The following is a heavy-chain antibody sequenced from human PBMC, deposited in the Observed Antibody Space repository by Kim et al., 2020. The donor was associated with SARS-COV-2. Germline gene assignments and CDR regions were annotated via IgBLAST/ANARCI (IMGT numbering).Heavy chain of an antibody. J-gene: IGHJ5*02. CDR2: ISYDGSNK. V-gene: IGHV3-30*04. CDR3: ARDGFNDILTGYYHS. Sequence: GGSLRLSCAASGFTFSSYAMHWVRQAPGKGLEWVAVISYDGSNKYYADSVKGRFTISRDNSKNTLYLQMNSLRAEDTAVYYCARDGFNDILTGYYHSWGQGTLVPVSS. D-gene: IGHD3-9*01. CDR1: GFTFSSYA.